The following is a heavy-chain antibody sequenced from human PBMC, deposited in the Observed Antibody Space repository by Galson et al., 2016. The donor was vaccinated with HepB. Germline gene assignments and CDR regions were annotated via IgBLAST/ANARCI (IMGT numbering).Heavy chain of an antibody. CDR3: ARLYWGLRAFDI. V-gene: IGHV6-1*01. J-gene: IGHJ3*02. CDR2: TYYNSKWYN. D-gene: IGHD2-8*02. Sequence: CAISGDSVSSNSAAWNWIRQSPSRGLEWLGRTYYNSKWYNDYAASVKSRITINPVTSKNQFSLQLNSVTPEDTAVYYCARLYWGLRAFDIWGQGTMVTVSS. CDR1: GDSVSSNSAA.